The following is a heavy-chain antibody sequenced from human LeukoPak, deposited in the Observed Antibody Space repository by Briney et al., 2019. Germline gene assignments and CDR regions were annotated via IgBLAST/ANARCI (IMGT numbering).Heavy chain of an antibody. CDR3: ARHDGDYYSFDY. D-gene: IGHD4-17*01. CDR2: IYYSGST. CDR1: GGSISSYY. V-gene: IGHV4-59*08. Sequence: SETLSLTCIVSGGSISSYYWSWIRQPPGKGLEWIGYIYYSGSTKYNPSPESRLTMSVDTSKNKFSLKLSSVTAAGTAVYYCARHDGDYYSFDYWGQGTLVTVSS. J-gene: IGHJ4*02.